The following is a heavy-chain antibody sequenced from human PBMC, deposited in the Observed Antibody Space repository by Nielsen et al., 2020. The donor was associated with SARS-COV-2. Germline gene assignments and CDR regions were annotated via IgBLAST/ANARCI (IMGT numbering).Heavy chain of an antibody. D-gene: IGHD4-17*01. CDR3: AKVPTSMTTVTFFDF. V-gene: IGHV3-9*01. J-gene: IGHJ4*02. CDR1: GFTFDDFA. CDR2: ISWNSGLV. Sequence: SLKISCAASGFTFDDFAMHWVRLAPGKGLEWVSGISWNSGLVAYADSVKGRFTISRDNAENSLYLNMNSLRAEDTALYYCAKVPTSMTTVTFFDFWGQGTLVTVSS.